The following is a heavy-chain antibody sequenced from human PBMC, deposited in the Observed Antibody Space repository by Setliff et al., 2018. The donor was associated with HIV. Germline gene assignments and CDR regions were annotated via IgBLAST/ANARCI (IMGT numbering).Heavy chain of an antibody. CDR2: IYYSGST. CDR3: AKTIGRYFDIFDN. Sequence: NPSETLSLTCTVSGGSISSSTYYWGWIRQPPGKGLEWIGTIYYSGSTYYNPSLKSRLTISVDTSKNQFSLKLSSVTAADTAVYFCAKTIGRYFDIFDNWGQGTLVTVSS. D-gene: IGHD3-9*01. V-gene: IGHV4-39*01. J-gene: IGHJ4*02. CDR1: GGSISSSTYY.